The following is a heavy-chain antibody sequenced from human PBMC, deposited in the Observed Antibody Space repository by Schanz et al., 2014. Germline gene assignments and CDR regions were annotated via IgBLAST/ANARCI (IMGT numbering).Heavy chain of an antibody. CDR3: AKVRYSSGWRGDYFDE. Sequence: EVQLVESGGGLVQPGGSLRLSCTASGFTFSSYSMNWVRQAPGKGLEWVSYVSRSTPDIYYADSVKGRFTMSRDNAKNTLYLQMNSLRAEDTAVYYCAKVRYSSGWRGDYFDEWGQGTLVTVAS. J-gene: IGHJ4*02. D-gene: IGHD6-25*01. V-gene: IGHV3-48*01. CDR1: GFTFSSYS. CDR2: VSRSTPDI.